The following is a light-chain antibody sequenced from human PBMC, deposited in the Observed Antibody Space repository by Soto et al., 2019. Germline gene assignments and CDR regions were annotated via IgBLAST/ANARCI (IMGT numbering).Light chain of an antibody. CDR1: SSNIGARYD. V-gene: IGLV1-40*01. CDR3: QSYDSSLNSVV. CDR2: GTT. J-gene: IGLJ2*01. Sequence: QSVLAQPPSVSGAPGQGITISCTGNSSNIGARYDVHWYRQVPGTAPKLLIYGTTNRPSGVPDRFSGSKSATSASLDITGLQADDVAIYYCQSYDSSLNSVVFGGGTKLTVL.